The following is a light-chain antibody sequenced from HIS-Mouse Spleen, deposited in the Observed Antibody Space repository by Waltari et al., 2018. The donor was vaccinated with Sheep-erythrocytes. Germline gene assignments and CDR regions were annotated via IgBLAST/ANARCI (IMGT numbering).Light chain of an antibody. Sequence: SYELTQPPSFSVSPGQTASIPCSGDKLGDKYACWYQQKPGQPPVLVIYQDSKRPSGIPERFSGSNSGNTATLTISGTQAMDEADYYCQAWDSSTGVVFGGGTKLTVL. V-gene: IGLV3-1*01. CDR1: KLGDKY. J-gene: IGLJ2*01. CDR3: QAWDSSTGVV. CDR2: QDS.